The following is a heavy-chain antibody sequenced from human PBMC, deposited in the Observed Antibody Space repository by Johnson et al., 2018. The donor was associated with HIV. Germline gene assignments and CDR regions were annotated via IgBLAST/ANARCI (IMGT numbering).Heavy chain of an antibody. CDR1: GFTLSDHY. V-gene: IGHV3-72*01. J-gene: IGHJ3*02. CDR3: ARDWGGYDAFDI. D-gene: IGHD1-26*01. CDR2: TKNKANSYTT. Sequence: VHLVESGGGLVQPGGSLRLSCAASGFTLSDHYMDWVRQAAGKGLEWVGRTKNKANSYTTEYAASVKGRFTISRDDSKNSLYLQMNSLKTEDTAVYYCARDWGGYDAFDIWGQGTMVTVSS.